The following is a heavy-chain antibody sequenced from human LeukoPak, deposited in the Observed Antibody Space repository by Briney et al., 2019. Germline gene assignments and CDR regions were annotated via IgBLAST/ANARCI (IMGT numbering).Heavy chain of an antibody. V-gene: IGHV3-7*01. D-gene: IGHD5-12*01. J-gene: IGHJ3*02. CDR1: GFTFSSYS. CDR2: IKQDGSEK. Sequence: GGSLRLSCAASGFTFSSYSMNWVRQAPGKGLEWVANIKQDGSEKYYVDSVKGRFTISRDNAKNSLYLQMNSLRAEDTAVYYCARSGGATITFGLAFDIWGQGTMVTVSS. CDR3: ARSGGATITFGLAFDI.